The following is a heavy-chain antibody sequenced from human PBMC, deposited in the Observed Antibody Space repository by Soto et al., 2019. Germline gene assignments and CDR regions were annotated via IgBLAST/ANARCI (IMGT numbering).Heavy chain of an antibody. J-gene: IGHJ4*02. Sequence: QVQLVQSGAEVKKPGSSVKVSCKASGGTFSSYAISWVRQAPGQGLEWMGGIIPIFGTANYAQKFQGSVTITGDESTSTAYMELSSLRSEDTAVYYCARVPLGLSRDGYHPNDYWGQGTLVTVSS. CDR2: IIPIFGTA. D-gene: IGHD5-12*01. CDR1: GGTFSSYA. CDR3: ARVPLGLSRDGYHPNDY. V-gene: IGHV1-69*12.